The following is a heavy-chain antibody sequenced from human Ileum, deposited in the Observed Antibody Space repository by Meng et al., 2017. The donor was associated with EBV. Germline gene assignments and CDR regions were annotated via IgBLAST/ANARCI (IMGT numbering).Heavy chain of an antibody. D-gene: IGHD2-8*01. V-gene: IGHV3-74*03. CDR1: GFDFSSYV. Sequence: EVKLVECGGGLVQAGGSLRLSGAASGFDFSSYVMHWVCQGPGKGPVWVSRISNDGSFPTYADSVKGRFTISRDNAHNTLYLQMNSLRAEDTAVYYCVRDVNWQLYDYWGQGALVTVSS. CDR2: ISNDGSFP. J-gene: IGHJ4*02. CDR3: VRDVNWQLYDY.